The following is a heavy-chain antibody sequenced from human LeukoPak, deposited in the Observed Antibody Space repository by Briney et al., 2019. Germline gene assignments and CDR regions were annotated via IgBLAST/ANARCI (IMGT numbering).Heavy chain of an antibody. CDR1: GYTFTAYA. V-gene: IGHV1-3*01. Sequence: GASVKVSCKASGYTFTAYAMHWVRQAPGQRLEWMGWINAGNGNTKYSQKFQRRVTITRDTSASTAYMGLSSLRSEDTAVYYCARDYYGSGNFLFDYWGQGTLVTVSS. D-gene: IGHD3-10*01. J-gene: IGHJ4*02. CDR3: ARDYYGSGNFLFDY. CDR2: INAGNGNT.